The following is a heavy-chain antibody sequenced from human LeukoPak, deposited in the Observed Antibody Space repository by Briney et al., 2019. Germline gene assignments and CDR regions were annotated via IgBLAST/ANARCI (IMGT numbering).Heavy chain of an antibody. CDR1: GGSISSSNW. Sequence: SETLSLTCAVSGGSISSSNWWSWVRQPPGKGLEWIGEINHSGSTNYNPSLKSRVTISVETSKNQFSLKLSSVTAADTAVYYCARHAAVADAFDIWGQGTMVTVSS. CDR3: ARHAAVADAFDI. D-gene: IGHD6-19*01. V-gene: IGHV4-4*02. J-gene: IGHJ3*02. CDR2: INHSGST.